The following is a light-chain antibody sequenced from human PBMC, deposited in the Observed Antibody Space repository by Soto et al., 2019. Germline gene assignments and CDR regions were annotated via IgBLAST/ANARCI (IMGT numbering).Light chain of an antibody. CDR1: QSVSSK. J-gene: IGKJ2*01. CDR3: QQYKSWPPMYT. Sequence: EIVMTQSPATLSVSPGERAILSCRASQSVSSKLAWYQQRPGRPPKLLIYDASTRATGTPARFSGSGSGTEFTLTISSLQSEDFAAYYCQQYKSWPPMYTFGQGTRLEI. CDR2: DAS. V-gene: IGKV3-15*01.